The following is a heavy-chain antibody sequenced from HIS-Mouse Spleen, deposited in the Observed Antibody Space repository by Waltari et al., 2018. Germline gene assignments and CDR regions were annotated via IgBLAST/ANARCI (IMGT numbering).Heavy chain of an antibody. V-gene: IGHV1-2*02. CDR3: ARGYLAAGNFDY. J-gene: IGHJ4*02. CDR2: VNPDRGGT. Sequence: QVQLVQSGAEVKKPGASVKVSCKASGYTFTSYDINWVRQAPGQGLEWMGWVNPDRGGTNHAQKFQGRGTMTRDPSISTAYMELSRLRSDDTAVYYCARGYLAAGNFDYWGQGTLVTVSS. CDR1: GYTFTSYD. D-gene: IGHD6-13*01.